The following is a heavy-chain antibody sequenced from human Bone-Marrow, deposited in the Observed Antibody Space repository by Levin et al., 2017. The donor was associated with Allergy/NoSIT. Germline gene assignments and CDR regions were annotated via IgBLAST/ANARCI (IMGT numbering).Heavy chain of an antibody. D-gene: IGHD2-15*01. Sequence: AASVKVSCKTSGFTFTDYYLHWVRQAPGQGLEWMGWINPNTGVTNYAQRLQGRATMPRDTSINTADMELGWLKSDDTAVIYCARGGSRLSDWGQGTLVTVSS. CDR1: GFTFTDYY. CDR2: INPNTGVT. CDR3: ARGGSRLSD. V-gene: IGHV1-2*02. J-gene: IGHJ4*02.